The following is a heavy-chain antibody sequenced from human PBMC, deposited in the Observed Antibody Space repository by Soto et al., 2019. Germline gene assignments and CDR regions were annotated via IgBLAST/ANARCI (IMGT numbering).Heavy chain of an antibody. Sequence: GGSLRLSCAASGFTFRSYGMFWVRQAPGKGLEWVALIWYDGSKKYYADSVRGRFIISRDDSKNTLYLQMNSLRDEDTAVYHCARGLGTYPGSYFDYWGQGTLVTVSS. CDR1: GFTFRSYG. CDR2: IWYDGSKK. CDR3: ARGLGTYPGSYFDY. J-gene: IGHJ4*02. V-gene: IGHV3-33*01. D-gene: IGHD2-15*01.